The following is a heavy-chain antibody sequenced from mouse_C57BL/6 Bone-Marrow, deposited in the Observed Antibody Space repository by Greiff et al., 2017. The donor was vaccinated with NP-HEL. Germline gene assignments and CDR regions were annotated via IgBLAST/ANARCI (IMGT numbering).Heavy chain of an antibody. D-gene: IGHD2-3*01. CDR1: GFNIKDDY. CDR2: IDPENGDT. Sequence: EVQLQQSGAELVRPGASVKLSCTASGFNIKDDYMHWVKQRPEQGLEWIGWIDPENGDTEYASKFQGKATITADTSSNTAYLQLSSLTSEDTAVYYCTTVYDGYYGFAYWGQGTLVTVSA. J-gene: IGHJ3*01. CDR3: TTVYDGYYGFAY. V-gene: IGHV14-4*01.